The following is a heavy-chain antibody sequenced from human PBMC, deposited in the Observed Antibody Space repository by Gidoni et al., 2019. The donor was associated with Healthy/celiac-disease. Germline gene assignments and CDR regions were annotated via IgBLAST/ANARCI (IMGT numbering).Heavy chain of an antibody. CDR3: AHTQDGDYVFGVDY. D-gene: IGHD4-17*01. Sequence: QVTLKESGPVLVKPTETLTLTCTVSGFSLSNARMGVSWLRQPPGKALEWLAHIFSNDEKSYSTSLKSRLTISKDTSKSQVVLTMTNMDPVDTATYYCAHTQDGDYVFGVDYWGQGTLVTVSS. V-gene: IGHV2-26*01. CDR1: GFSLSNARMG. J-gene: IGHJ4*02. CDR2: IFSNDEK.